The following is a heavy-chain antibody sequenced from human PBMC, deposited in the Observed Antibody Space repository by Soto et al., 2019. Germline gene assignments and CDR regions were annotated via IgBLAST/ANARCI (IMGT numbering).Heavy chain of an antibody. CDR2: LYYSGST. D-gene: IGHD6-13*01. J-gene: IGHJ6*02. Sequence: SEILSVTCVVSGGSISSRSYYWGWIRQPPGKGLEWIGSLYYSGSTYYNPSLKSRVTISVDTSKNQFSLKLSSVTAADTAVYYCATRFDSSSWLGYYYYYGMDVWGQGTTVTVSS. CDR3: ATRFDSSSWLGYYYYYGMDV. CDR1: GGSISSRSYY. V-gene: IGHV4-39*01.